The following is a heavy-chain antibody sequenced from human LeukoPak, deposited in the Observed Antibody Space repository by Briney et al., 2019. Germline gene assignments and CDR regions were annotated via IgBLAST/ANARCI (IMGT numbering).Heavy chain of an antibody. CDR2: IYYSGST. J-gene: IGHJ4*02. CDR3: ASSVSGGKLDY. CDR1: GGSLSSYY. D-gene: IGHD1-26*01. Sequence: SETLSLTCTVSGGSLSSYYWSWIRQPPGKGLEWIGYIYYSGSTNYNPSLKSRVTISVDTSKNQFSLKLSSVTAADTAVYYCASSVSGGKLDYWGQGTLVTVSS. V-gene: IGHV4-59*01.